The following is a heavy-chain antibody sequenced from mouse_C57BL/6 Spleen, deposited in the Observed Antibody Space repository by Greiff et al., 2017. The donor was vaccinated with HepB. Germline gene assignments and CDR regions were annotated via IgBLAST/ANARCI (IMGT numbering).Heavy chain of an antibody. CDR3: ANNDYDDAMDY. CDR1: GYTFTSYW. V-gene: IGHV1-64*01. D-gene: IGHD2-4*01. Sequence: QVQLQQPGAELVKPGASVKLSCKASGYTFTSYWMHWVKQRPGQGLEWIGMIHPNSGSTNYNEKFKSKATLTVDKSSSTAYMQLRSLTSEDSAVYYCANNDYDDAMDYWGQGTSVTVSS. CDR2: IHPNSGST. J-gene: IGHJ4*01.